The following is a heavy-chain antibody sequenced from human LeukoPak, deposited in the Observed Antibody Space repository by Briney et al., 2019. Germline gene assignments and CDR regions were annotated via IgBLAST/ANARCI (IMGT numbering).Heavy chain of an antibody. D-gene: IGHD3-10*01. Sequence: GGSLRLSCAAFGFTFDDYAMHWVRQAPGKGLEWVSLISGDGGSTYYADSVKGRFIVSRDNSKNSLFLQMNSLRTADTALYYCAKGTLVKVFDYWGQGTLVTVS. J-gene: IGHJ4*02. CDR2: ISGDGGST. CDR3: AKGTLVKVFDY. V-gene: IGHV3-43*02. CDR1: GFTFDDYA.